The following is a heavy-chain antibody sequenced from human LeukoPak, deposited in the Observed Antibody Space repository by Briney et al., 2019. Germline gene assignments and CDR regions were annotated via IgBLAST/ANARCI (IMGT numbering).Heavy chain of an antibody. CDR3: ARGRVAAAGTKWYFDL. J-gene: IGHJ2*01. Sequence: GGSLRLSCVASGFIFSDYYMTWVRQAPGKGVEWVSYISYTRSTIYYADSVKGRFTISRDNAQNSLSLQMNSLTVEDAAVYYCARGRVAAAGTKWYFDLWGRGSLVTVSS. D-gene: IGHD6-13*01. CDR1: GFIFSDYY. CDR2: ISYTRSTI. V-gene: IGHV3-11*01.